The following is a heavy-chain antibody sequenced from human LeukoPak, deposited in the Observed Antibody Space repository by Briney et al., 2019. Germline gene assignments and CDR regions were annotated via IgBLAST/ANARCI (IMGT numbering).Heavy chain of an antibody. CDR2: IYYSGST. V-gene: IGHV4-30-4*01. CDR3: ARVRRRVTTFDY. J-gene: IGHJ4*02. CDR1: GGSISSGDYY. D-gene: IGHD3-22*01. Sequence: SETLSLTCTVSGGSISSGDYYWSWIRQPPGKGLEWIGYIYYSGSTYYNPSLKSRVTISVDTSKNQFSLKLSSVTAADTAVYYCARVRRRVTTFDYWGQGTLVTVSS.